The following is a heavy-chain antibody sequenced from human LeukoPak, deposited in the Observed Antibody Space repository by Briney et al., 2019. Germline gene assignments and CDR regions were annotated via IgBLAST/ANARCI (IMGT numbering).Heavy chain of an antibody. D-gene: IGHD2-21*02. J-gene: IGHJ4*02. Sequence: ASVKVSCKASGYRFTSLYVHWVRQAPGQGPEWMGWINPNRGDTQYAQKFEGRVPMTRDTSITTAYMELSGLTSDDTAVYYCAREPPAYCGFDCYVLGYWGQGTLVTVSS. V-gene: IGHV1-2*02. CDR1: GYRFTSLY. CDR3: AREPPAYCGFDCYVLGY. CDR2: INPNRGDT.